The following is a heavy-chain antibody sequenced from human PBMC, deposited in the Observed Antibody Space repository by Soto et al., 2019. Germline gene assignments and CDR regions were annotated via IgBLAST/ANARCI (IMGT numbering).Heavy chain of an antibody. CDR2: INPDNGDT. CDR1: GYTFTSYG. V-gene: IGHV1-3*01. D-gene: IGHD2-21*01. Sequence: QVQFVQSGAEVKEPGASVKVSCKASGYTFTSYGLHWVRQAPGQSLEWMGWINPDNGDTKHSQKFQGRVTITRDTSSSTAYMELRSLTYEDTAVYYCARDDGDRAFDIWGHGTTVTVSS. J-gene: IGHJ3*02. CDR3: ARDDGDRAFDI.